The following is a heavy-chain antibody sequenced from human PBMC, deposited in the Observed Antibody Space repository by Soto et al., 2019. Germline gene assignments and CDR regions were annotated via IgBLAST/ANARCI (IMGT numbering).Heavy chain of an antibody. Sequence: ASVKVSCKASGDTFSSYAISWVRKAPGQGLEWMGGIIPIFGTATYSRNFHARVSITAYKSTSTAYIDLSSLRSDDSAVYYSATYFYPSSGYYSDYYYGMDVWRQGTTVAVSS. J-gene: IGHJ6*02. CDR2: IIPIFGTA. CDR3: ATYFYPSSGYYSDYYYGMDV. D-gene: IGHD3-22*01. CDR1: GDTFSSYA. V-gene: IGHV1-69*06.